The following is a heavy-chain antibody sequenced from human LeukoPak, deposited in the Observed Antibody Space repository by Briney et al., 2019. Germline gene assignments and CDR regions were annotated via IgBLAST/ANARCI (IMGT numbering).Heavy chain of an antibody. CDR3: ARDVWFDP. J-gene: IGHJ5*02. CDR1: GFTFSSYE. V-gene: IGHV3-48*03. Sequence: PGGSLRLSRTASGFTFSSYEMNWIRQAAGKGPEWVSYIGSSGGTKHYADSVKGRFTISRDNPKNSVFLQMNSLRVEDTAVYYCARDVWFDPWGQGTLVTVSS. CDR2: IGSSGGTK.